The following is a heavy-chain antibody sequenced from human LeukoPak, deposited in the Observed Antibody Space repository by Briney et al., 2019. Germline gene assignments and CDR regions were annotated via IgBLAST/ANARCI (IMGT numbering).Heavy chain of an antibody. J-gene: IGHJ6*03. CDR1: GGSTRSGRHH. D-gene: IGHD2-15*01. V-gene: IGHV4-39*07. CDR3: ARDLGGYPFFMDV. CDR2: LDESGRP. Sequence: SETLSLTCSVSGGSTRSGRHHWAWVRQPPGKGLEFIGSLDESGRPYYNAPLKSRVTISEDSSGKQFSLNLSCVTAADTAVYYCARDLGGYPFFMDVWGRGTTVIVSS.